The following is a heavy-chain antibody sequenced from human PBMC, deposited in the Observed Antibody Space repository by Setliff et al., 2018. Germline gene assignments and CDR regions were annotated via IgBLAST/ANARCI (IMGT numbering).Heavy chain of an antibody. V-gene: IGHV4-39*07. Sequence: SETLSLTCTVSGGSISSRSYYWGWIRQPPGKGLEWIGSIYHSGSSYYNPSLRSRVTMSVDTSKNQFSLKLTSVTAADTALYYCAGVPARNSGYYFDYWGQGTLVTVSS. D-gene: IGHD4-4*01. CDR3: AGVPARNSGYYFDY. CDR1: GGSISSRSYY. CDR2: IYHSGSS. J-gene: IGHJ4*02.